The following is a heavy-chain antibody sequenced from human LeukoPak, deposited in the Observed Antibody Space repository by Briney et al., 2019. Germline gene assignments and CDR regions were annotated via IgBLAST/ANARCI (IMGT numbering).Heavy chain of an antibody. CDR3: ARGEMITFGGVIVISTFDI. CDR2: INPTSGGT. V-gene: IGHV1-2*02. Sequence: ASVKVSCKTSGYTFTGYYIQWVRQAPGQGLEWMGYINPTSGGTNYTQEFQGRVTMTRDTSISTAYMELSRLTSDDTAVYYCARGEMITFGGVIVISTFDIWGQGAMVTVS. D-gene: IGHD3-16*02. CDR1: GYTFTGYY. J-gene: IGHJ3*02.